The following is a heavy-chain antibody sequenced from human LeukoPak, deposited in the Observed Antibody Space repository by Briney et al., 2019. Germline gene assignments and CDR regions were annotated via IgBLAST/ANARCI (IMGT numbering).Heavy chain of an antibody. CDR3: ARDSPYGGHDAFDI. Sequence: SETLSLTCTVSGGSISSYYWSWIRQPPGKGLEWLGYIYYSGSTNYNPSLKSRVTISVDTSKNQFSLKLSSVTAADTAVYYCARDSPYGGHDAFDIWGQGTMVTVSS. V-gene: IGHV4-59*01. CDR1: GGSISSYY. J-gene: IGHJ3*02. CDR2: IYYSGST. D-gene: IGHD4-17*01.